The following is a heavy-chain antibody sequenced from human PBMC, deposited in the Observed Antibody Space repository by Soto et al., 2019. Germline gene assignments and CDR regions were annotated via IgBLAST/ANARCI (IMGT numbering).Heavy chain of an antibody. V-gene: IGHV1-18*01. D-gene: IGHD4-4*01. CDR3: ASDGVAVNTGSSGY. CDR1: GYTFTSYS. J-gene: IGHJ4*02. CDR2: INVFNGNT. Sequence: QVQLVQSGAEVKKPGASVKVSCKASGYTFTSYSISWVRQAPGQGLEWMGWINVFNGNTKYAQKFQGRVTMTTDTSTSTVYMELRSLTSDDTAVYECASDGVAVNTGSSGYWGQGTLVTGSS.